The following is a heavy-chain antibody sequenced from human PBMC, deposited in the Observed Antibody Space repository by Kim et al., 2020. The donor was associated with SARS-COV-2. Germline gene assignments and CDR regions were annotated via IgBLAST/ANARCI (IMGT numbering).Heavy chain of an antibody. V-gene: IGHV4-34*01. CDR1: GGSFSGYY. CDR3: ARPGKLRVRLGYFDY. D-gene: IGHD3-10*01. Sequence: SETLSLTCAVYGGSFSGYYWSWIRQPPGKGLEWIGEINHSGSTNYNPSLKSRVTISVDTSKNQFSLKLSSVTAADTAVYYCARPGKLRVRLGYFDYWGQGTLVTVSS. CDR2: INHSGST. J-gene: IGHJ4*02.